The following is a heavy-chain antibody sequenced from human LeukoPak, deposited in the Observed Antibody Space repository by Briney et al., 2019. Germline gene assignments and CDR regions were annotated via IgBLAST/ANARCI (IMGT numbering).Heavy chain of an antibody. J-gene: IGHJ4*02. CDR2: ISGSGGST. Sequence: GGSLRLSCAASGFTFSSYAMSWVRQAPGKGLEWVSAISGSGGSTYYADSVKGRFTISRDNSKNTLYLQMNSLRAEDTAVYYCAKDGLTPPAVWFGELFSHFDYWGQGTLVTVSS. CDR1: GFTFSSYA. V-gene: IGHV3-23*01. D-gene: IGHD3-10*01. CDR3: AKDGLTPPAVWFGELFSHFDY.